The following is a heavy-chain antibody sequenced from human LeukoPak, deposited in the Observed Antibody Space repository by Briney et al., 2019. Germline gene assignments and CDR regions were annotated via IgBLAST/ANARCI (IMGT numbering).Heavy chain of an antibody. CDR2: ISAYNGNT. D-gene: IGHD6-6*01. CDR1: GYTFTRYG. V-gene: IGHV1-18*01. J-gene: IGHJ4*02. Sequence: AASVKVSCTASGYTFTRYGISWVRQAPGQGLEWMGWISAYNGNTNYAQKLQGRVTMTTDTSTSTAYMELRSLRSDDTAVYYCARAEGEYSTSDYWGQGTLVTVSS. CDR3: ARAEGEYSTSDY.